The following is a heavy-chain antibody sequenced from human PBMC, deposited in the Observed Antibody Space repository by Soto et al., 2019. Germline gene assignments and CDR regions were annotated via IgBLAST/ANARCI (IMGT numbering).Heavy chain of an antibody. CDR1: GYSIRNGYY. D-gene: IGHD2-21*02. V-gene: IGHV4-38-2*02. Sequence: SETLSLTCTVSGYSIRNGYYWGWIRQPPGKGLEWIGTIYHSGSTYYNPSLKSRVTISVDASENHFSLKLSSVTAADTAVYYCARVGPYCGGDCYSPPPWGQGTLVTVS. CDR2: IYHSGST. J-gene: IGHJ5*02. CDR3: ARVGPYCGGDCYSPPP.